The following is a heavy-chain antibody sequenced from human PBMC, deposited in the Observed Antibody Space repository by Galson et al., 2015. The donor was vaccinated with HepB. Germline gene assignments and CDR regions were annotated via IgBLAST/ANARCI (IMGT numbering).Heavy chain of an antibody. V-gene: IGHV1-46*01. CDR3: ARETPDTYYFDY. D-gene: IGHD2-15*01. CDR2: IFAGGGST. J-gene: IGHJ4*02. CDR1: GYTFTING. Sequence: SVKVSCKASGYTFTINGISWVRQTPRQGPEWMGKIFAGGGSTRYAERFQGRVTLTRDSSTSTIYMEVSSLRSDDTAVYYCARETPDTYYFDYWGQGTLVTVSS.